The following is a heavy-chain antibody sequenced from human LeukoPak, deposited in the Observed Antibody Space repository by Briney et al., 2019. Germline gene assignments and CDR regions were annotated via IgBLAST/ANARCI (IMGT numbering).Heavy chain of an antibody. J-gene: IGHJ6*02. CDR1: GDSFSSNSAA. CDR3: ARDLTHYDFWSGYYPHYYYYGMDV. CDR2: TYYRSEWYY. Sequence: SQTLSLTCAISGDSFSSNSAAWNWIRQSPSRGLEWLGRTYYRSEWYYDYAVAVKSRISINPDTSKNQFSLKLSSVTAADTAVYYCARDLTHYDFWSGYYPHYYYYGMDVWGQGTTVTVSS. D-gene: IGHD3-3*01. V-gene: IGHV6-1*01.